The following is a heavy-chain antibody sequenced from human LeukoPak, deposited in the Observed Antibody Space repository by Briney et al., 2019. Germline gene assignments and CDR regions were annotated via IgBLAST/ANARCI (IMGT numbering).Heavy chain of an antibody. CDR1: GGSISSHY. J-gene: IGHJ4*02. V-gene: IGHV4-59*08. D-gene: IGHD6-19*01. CDR3: ARGGYSSGSYYFDY. CDR2: IYYSGST. Sequence: SETLSLTCTVSGGSISSHYWSWIRQPPGKGREWIGYIYYSGSTNYNPSLKSRVTISVDTSKNQFSLKLSSVTAADTAVYYCARGGYSSGSYYFDYWGQGTLVTVSS.